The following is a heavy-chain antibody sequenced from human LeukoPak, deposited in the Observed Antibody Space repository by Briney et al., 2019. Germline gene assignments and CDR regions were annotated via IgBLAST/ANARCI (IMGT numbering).Heavy chain of an antibody. CDR1: GGSFSGYY. CDR2: INHSGST. CDR3: ASWPTGDYQNWFDP. D-gene: IGHD4-17*01. V-gene: IGHV4-34*01. J-gene: IGHJ5*02. Sequence: PSETLSLTCAVYGGSFSGYYWSWIRQPPGKGLEWIGEINHSGSTNYNPSLKSRVTISVDTSKNQFSLKLSSVTAADTAVYYCASWPTGDYQNWFDPRGQGPLVTVSS.